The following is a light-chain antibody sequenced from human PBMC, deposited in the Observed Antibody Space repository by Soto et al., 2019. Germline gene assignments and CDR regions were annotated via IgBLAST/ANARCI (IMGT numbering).Light chain of an antibody. CDR3: CSFAGSSTW. CDR2: DDS. V-gene: IGLV2-23*01. CDR1: SSDVGTYKP. J-gene: IGLJ3*02. Sequence: QSFLTQPASVSGSPGQSITISCTGTSSDVGTYKPVSWYQQHPGKAPKVIIYDDSKRPSGVSNRFSGSKSGNTASLTISGLQAEDEADYYCCSFAGSSTWLGGGTK.